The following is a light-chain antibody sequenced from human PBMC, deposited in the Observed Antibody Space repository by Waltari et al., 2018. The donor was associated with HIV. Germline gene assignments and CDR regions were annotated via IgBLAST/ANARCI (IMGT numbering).Light chain of an antibody. CDR2: EGN. CDR1: SSDVGSDVRSDNR. J-gene: IGLJ3*02. Sequence: QSALTQPPSVSGSPGQSVTISCTGSSSDVGSDVRSDNRVSWYHQPPGTAPKLMIYEGNTRPSGVPDRFSGSKSGSTASLTISGLQAEDEGDYYCSLYTSNSTLLFGGGTKLTVL. CDR3: SLYTSNSTLL. V-gene: IGLV2-18*01.